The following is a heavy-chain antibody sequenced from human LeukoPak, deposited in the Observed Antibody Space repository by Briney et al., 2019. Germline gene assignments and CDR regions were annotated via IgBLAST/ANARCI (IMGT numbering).Heavy chain of an antibody. V-gene: IGHV4-38-2*02. J-gene: IGHJ6*03. D-gene: IGHD1-1*01. CDR2: IYYSGST. CDR3: ARAPIPLAGNYYYYYYMDV. Sequence: SETLSLTCTVSGYSISSGYYWGWIRQPPGKGLEWIGSIYYSGSTYYNPSLKSRVTISVDTSKNQFSLKLSSVTAADTAVYYCARAPIPLAGNYYYYYYMDVWGKGTTVTVSS. CDR1: GYSISSGYY.